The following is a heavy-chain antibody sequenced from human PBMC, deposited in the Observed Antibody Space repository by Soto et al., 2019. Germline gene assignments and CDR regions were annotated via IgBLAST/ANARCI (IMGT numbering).Heavy chain of an antibody. J-gene: IGHJ6*02. V-gene: IGHV5-51*07. CDR3: ARHISNSRYCCSAMNV. Sequence: GESLKISCNGSGYTFTDYWIGWVHQLPGKGLEWMGIIYPGDSDTRYSPSFQGHVTITVDKSTSTAYLPRNTLKASDTAMYYCARHISNSRYCCSAMNVWGQGSTVTIAS. CDR2: IYPGDSDT. CDR1: GYTFTDYW. D-gene: IGHD2-21*02.